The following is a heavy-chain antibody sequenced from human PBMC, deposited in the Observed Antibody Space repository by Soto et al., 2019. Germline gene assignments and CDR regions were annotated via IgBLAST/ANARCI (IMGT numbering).Heavy chain of an antibody. CDR1: GGTFSSYA. D-gene: IGHD3-9*01. Sequence: QVQLVQSGAEVKKPGSSVKVSCKASGGTFSSYAISWVRQAPGQGLEWVGGIIPIFGTANYAQKFQGRVTITADESTSTAYMELSSLRSEDTAVYYCARGYYDILTGYYPLSPYYGMDVWGQGTTVTVSS. CDR3: ARGYYDILTGYYPLSPYYGMDV. CDR2: IIPIFGTA. J-gene: IGHJ6*02. V-gene: IGHV1-69*01.